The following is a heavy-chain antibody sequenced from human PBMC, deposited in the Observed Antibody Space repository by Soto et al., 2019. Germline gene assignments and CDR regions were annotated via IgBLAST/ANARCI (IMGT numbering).Heavy chain of an antibody. CDR3: VKDESINWYSGHFRH. J-gene: IGHJ1*01. D-gene: IGHD6-13*01. CDR1: GFTFDDYA. V-gene: IGHV3-9*01. Sequence: SLRLSCAASGFTFDDYAMHWVRQVPGKGLEWVSGINWNSGSIGYGDSVKGRFAISRDNAKNSLHLQMNSLSAEDAAFYYCVKDESINWYSGHFRHWGQGTLVTVSS. CDR2: INWNSGSI.